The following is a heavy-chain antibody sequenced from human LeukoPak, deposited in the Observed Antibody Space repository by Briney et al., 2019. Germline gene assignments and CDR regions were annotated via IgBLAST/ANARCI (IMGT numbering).Heavy chain of an antibody. D-gene: IGHD3-3*01. J-gene: IGHJ4*02. V-gene: IGHV4-59*12. CDR3: ARDLIGYDFWSGSALLD. CDR1: GGSISSYY. CDR2: IYYSGST. Sequence: SETLSLTCTVSGGSISSYYWSWIRQPPGKGLEWIGLIYYSGSTNYNPSLKSRVTISVDTSKNQFSLKLSSVTAADTAVYYCARDLIGYDFWSGSALLDWGQGTLVTVSS.